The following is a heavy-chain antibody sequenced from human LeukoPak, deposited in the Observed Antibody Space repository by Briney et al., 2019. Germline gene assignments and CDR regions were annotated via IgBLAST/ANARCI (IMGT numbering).Heavy chain of an antibody. D-gene: IGHD1-7*01. J-gene: IGHJ6*03. Sequence: ASGDDFTSHSMNWIRQSPGKGLEWIGEINDSGTINYNPSLMSRVTISVDKSKNQFSLKLSSVTAADTAVYYCARRWNYGRNYYIDVWGKGATVSVSS. CDR1: GDDFTSHS. V-gene: IGHV4-34*01. CDR3: ARRWNYGRNYYIDV. CDR2: INDSGTI.